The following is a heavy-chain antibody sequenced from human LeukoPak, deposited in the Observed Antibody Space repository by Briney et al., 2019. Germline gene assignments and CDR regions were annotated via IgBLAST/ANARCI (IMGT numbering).Heavy chain of an antibody. CDR1: GFTFSSYA. Sequence: GGSLRLSCAASGFTFSSYAVHWVRQAPGKGLEWVAFIRYDGSNKYYADSVKGRFTISRDNSKNTLYLQMNSLRAEDTAVYYCAKAQAHYYYDSSGYQKGFDYWGQGTLVTVSS. CDR3: AKAQAHYYYDSSGYQKGFDY. V-gene: IGHV3-30*02. J-gene: IGHJ4*02. CDR2: IRYDGSNK. D-gene: IGHD3-22*01.